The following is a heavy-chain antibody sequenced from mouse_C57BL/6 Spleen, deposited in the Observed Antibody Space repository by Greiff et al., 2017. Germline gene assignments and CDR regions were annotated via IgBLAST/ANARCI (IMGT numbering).Heavy chain of an antibody. D-gene: IGHD4-1*01. CDR1: GFTFSDYG. CDR3: ARGTGFEGGYYFDY. Sequence: EVKLVESGGGLVKPGGSLKLSCAASGFTFSDYGMHWVRQAPEKGLEWVAYISSGSSTIYYADTVKGRFTISRDNAKNTLFLQMTSLRSEDTAMYYCARGTGFEGGYYFDYWGQGTTLTVSS. CDR2: ISSGSSTI. V-gene: IGHV5-17*01. J-gene: IGHJ2*01.